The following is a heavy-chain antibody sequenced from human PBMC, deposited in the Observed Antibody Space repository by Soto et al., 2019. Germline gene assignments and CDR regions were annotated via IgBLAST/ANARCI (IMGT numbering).Heavy chain of an antibody. V-gene: IGHV3-9*01. Sequence: PGGSLRLSCAASGFTFDDYAMHWVRQAPGKGLEWVSGISWNSGSIGYADSVKGRFTISRDNAKNSLYLQMNSLRAEDTALYYCAKGRVVLRFLEWSPGGMDVWGQGTTVTVSS. CDR1: GFTFDDYA. J-gene: IGHJ6*02. CDR3: AKGRVVLRFLEWSPGGMDV. CDR2: ISWNSGSI. D-gene: IGHD3-3*01.